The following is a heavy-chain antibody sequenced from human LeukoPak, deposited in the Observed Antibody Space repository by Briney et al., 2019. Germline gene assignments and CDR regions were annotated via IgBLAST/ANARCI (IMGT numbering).Heavy chain of an antibody. CDR3: ARRGYSYGFDY. J-gene: IGHJ4*02. CDR1: GYTFTSYG. CDR2: ISAYNGNT. V-gene: IGHV1-18*01. Sequence: ASVKVSCKASGYTFTSYGISWVRQAPGQGLEWMGWISAYNGNTNYAQKLQGRVTITADESTSTAYMELSSLRSEDTAVYYCARRGYSYGFDYWGQGTLVTVSS. D-gene: IGHD5-18*01.